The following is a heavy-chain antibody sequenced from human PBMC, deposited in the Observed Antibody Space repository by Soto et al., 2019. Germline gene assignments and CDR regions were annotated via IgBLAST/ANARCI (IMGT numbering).Heavy chain of an antibody. CDR3: AIATYNLFDS. Sequence: QLLLQESGPGLVRPSEILSLTCTVSGGSIDNHFFHWLRQPAGKGLEWIGHMHSKGKTIYNPSLGGRATLSVDTAQKRFSLRRDYLTAADTALYDCAIATYNLFDSGGQGTLVTVSS. D-gene: IGHD1-1*01. J-gene: IGHJ4*02. CDR1: GGSIDNHF. CDR2: MHSKGKT. V-gene: IGHV4-4*07.